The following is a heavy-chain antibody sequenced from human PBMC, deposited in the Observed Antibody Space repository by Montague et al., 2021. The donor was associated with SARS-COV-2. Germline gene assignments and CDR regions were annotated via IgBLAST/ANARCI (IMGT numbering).Heavy chain of an antibody. D-gene: IGHD2-15*01. CDR1: GLTFSSYA. V-gene: IGHV3-30-3*01. CDR2: ISYDGSNK. J-gene: IGHJ6*02. CDR3: ARARGGSYYYGMDV. Sequence: SLRLSCAASGLTFSSYAMHWVRQAPGKGLEWVAVISYDGSNKYYADSVKGRFTISRDNSKNTLYLQMNSLRAEDTAVYYCARARGGSYYYGMDVWGQGTTVTVSS.